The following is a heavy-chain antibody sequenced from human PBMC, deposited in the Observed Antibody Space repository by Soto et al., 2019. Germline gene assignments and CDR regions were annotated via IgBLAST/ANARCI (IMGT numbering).Heavy chain of an antibody. CDR3: AKDYDFDDFWSGYYTHWFDP. Sequence: GGSQRQTCVDSGIVYSGDAISRNSQAPGKGLEWVSAISGSGGSTYYADSVKGRFTISRDNSKNTLYLQMNSLRAEDTAVYYCAKDYDFDDFWSGYYTHWFDPWGQGTLVTVSS. CDR2: ISGSGGST. V-gene: IGHV3-23*01. J-gene: IGHJ5*02. CDR1: GIVYSGDA. D-gene: IGHD3-3*01.